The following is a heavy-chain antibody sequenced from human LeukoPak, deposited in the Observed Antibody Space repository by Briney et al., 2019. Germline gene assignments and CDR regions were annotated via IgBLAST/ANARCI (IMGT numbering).Heavy chain of an antibody. CDR1: GFTFSTST. Sequence: GGSLRLSCAASGFTFSTSTFNWVRQAPGKGLEWLSSISRSSDYIYYADSVKGRFTISRDNAKNSLYLQMNSLRAEDTAVYYCARDSGPGYSSTWYDYWGQGTLVTVSS. D-gene: IGHD6-13*01. J-gene: IGHJ4*02. CDR3: ARDSGPGYSSTWYDY. V-gene: IGHV3-21*01. CDR2: ISRSSDYI.